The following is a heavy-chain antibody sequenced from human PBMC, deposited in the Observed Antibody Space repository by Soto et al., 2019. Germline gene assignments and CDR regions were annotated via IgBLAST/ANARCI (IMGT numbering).Heavy chain of an antibody. D-gene: IGHD4-17*01. V-gene: IGHV2-5*02. Sequence: QITLRESGPTRVKPTQTLTLTCTFSGFSLTTRPVGVGWIRQPPGKALEYLALIYWDDDKRYSPSLKSRLTITKDTSRNQVVLTMTNVDPVDTATYFCAHRVPQNGVWDGGSFDYWGQGTLVTVSS. J-gene: IGHJ4*02. CDR2: IYWDDDK. CDR1: GFSLTTRPVG. CDR3: AHRVPQNGVWDGGSFDY.